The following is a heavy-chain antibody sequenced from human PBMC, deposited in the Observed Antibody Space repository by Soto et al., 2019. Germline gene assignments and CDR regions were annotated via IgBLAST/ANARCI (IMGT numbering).Heavy chain of an antibody. CDR2: IWYDGSNK. J-gene: IGHJ4*02. Sequence: PGGSLRLSCAASGFTLSSYGMHWVRQAPGKGLEWVAVIWYDGSNKYYADSVKGRFTISRDNSKNTLYLQMNSLRAEDTAVYYCARAQWLASYFDYWGQGTLVTVSS. V-gene: IGHV3-33*01. CDR3: ARAQWLASYFDY. D-gene: IGHD6-19*01. CDR1: GFTLSSYG.